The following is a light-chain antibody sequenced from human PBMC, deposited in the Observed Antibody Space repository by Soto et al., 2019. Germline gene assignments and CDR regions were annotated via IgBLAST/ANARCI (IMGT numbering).Light chain of an antibody. CDR3: LQHNSYPLT. V-gene: IGKV1-17*01. CDR2: AVS. J-gene: IGKJ4*01. CDR1: QGIRRD. Sequence: DIQMTQSPSSLSAPVGGRVTITCRASQGIRRDLGWYQQKPGKAPTRLIYAVSSLHSGVPSRFSRSGSGTEIPLTSSSLQPEDSATYYCLQHNSYPLTFGGGTKVEIK.